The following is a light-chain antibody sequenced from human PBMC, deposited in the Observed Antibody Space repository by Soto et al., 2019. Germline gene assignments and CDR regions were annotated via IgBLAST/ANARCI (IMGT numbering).Light chain of an antibody. CDR3: QQYKNWPPEYT. Sequence: EIVMMQSPATLSVSPGERATLSCRASQSVSSRLAWYQQKPGQAPRLLIYGASTRATGIPARFSGSGSGTEFTLTITSLESEDFVVYYCQQYKNWPPEYTFGQGTKLEI. J-gene: IGKJ2*01. V-gene: IGKV3-15*01. CDR1: QSVSSR. CDR2: GAS.